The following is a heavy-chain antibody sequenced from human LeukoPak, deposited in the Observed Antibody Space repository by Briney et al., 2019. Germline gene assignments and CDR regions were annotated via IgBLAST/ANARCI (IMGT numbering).Heavy chain of an antibody. CDR3: AGDLPRNYYGMDV. D-gene: IGHD1-14*01. Sequence: GGSLRLSCAASGFTFSSYAMSWVRQAPGKGLEWVSAISGSGGSTYYADSVKGRFTISRDNAKNSLYLQMNSLRAEDTAVYYCAGDLPRNYYGMDVWGQGTTVTVSS. V-gene: IGHV3-23*01. CDR2: ISGSGGST. CDR1: GFTFSSYA. J-gene: IGHJ6*02.